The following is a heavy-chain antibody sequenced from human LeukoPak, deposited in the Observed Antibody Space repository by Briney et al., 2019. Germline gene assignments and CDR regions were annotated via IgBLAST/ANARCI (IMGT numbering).Heavy chain of an antibody. V-gene: IGHV3-30*03. Sequence: GGSLRLSCAASGFTFSSYGMHWVRQAPGKGLEWVAVISYDGSNKYYADSVKGRFTISRDNSKNTLYLQMNSLRAEDTAVYYCARGHIVGATSDYWGQGTLVTVSS. CDR1: GFTFSSYG. D-gene: IGHD1-26*01. CDR2: ISYDGSNK. CDR3: ARGHIVGATSDY. J-gene: IGHJ4*02.